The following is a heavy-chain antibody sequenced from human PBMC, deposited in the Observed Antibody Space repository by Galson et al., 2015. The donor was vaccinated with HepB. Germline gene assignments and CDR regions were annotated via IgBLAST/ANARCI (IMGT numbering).Heavy chain of an antibody. Sequence: SCKASGGTFSRYAISWLRQAPGQGLEWMGGIIPMFGTANYAQKFQGRVTSIADESTGTAYMELSSLTSEDTAVYYCARINSGSYSPFFDSWGQGTLVTVSS. J-gene: IGHJ4*02. CDR2: IIPMFGTA. D-gene: IGHD1-26*01. CDR3: ARINSGSYSPFFDS. V-gene: IGHV1-69*01. CDR1: GGTFSRYA.